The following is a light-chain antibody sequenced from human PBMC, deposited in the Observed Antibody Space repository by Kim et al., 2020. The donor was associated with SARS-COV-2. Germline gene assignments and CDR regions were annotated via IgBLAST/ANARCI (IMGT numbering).Light chain of an antibody. CDR3: QARDSSGKVV. CDR1: SHRHYY. V-gene: IGLV3-19*01. CDR2: AKN. J-gene: IGLJ2*01. Sequence: SSELTQDPAVSVALGQTVSITCQGDSHRHYYVSWYQRRPGQAPVLFMFAKNNRPSGIPDRLSGSTSGNTASLTITGAQAEDEADYYCQARDSSGKVVFGGGTQLTVL.